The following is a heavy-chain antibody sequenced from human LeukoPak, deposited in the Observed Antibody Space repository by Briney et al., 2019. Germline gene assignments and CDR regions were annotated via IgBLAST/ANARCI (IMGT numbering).Heavy chain of an antibody. J-gene: IGHJ4*02. CDR2: ISAYNGNT. D-gene: IGHD2-8*02. Sequence: ASVKVSCKASGYTFTSYGISWVRQAPGQGLEWMGWISAYNGNTNYAQKLQGRVTMTTDTSTSTAYMELRSVTAADTALYYCARVASTGPFDYWGQGTLVTVSS. CDR1: GYTFTSYG. V-gene: IGHV1-18*01. CDR3: ARVASTGPFDY.